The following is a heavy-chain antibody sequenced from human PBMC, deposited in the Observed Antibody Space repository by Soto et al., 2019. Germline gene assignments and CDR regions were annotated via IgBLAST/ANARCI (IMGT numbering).Heavy chain of an antibody. CDR1: GFTFSDSP. CDR3: TMGYCSSTSCPEGRHYYYGMDV. Sequence: PGGSLRLSCAASGFTFSDSPMHWVRQASGKGLEWVGRIRSKGSGYATAYAASVRGRFTISRDDSKNTAYLQMNSLKTEDTAVYYCTMGYCSSTSCPEGRHYYYGMDVWGQGTTVTVSS. D-gene: IGHD2-2*01. CDR2: IRSKGSGYAT. J-gene: IGHJ6*02. V-gene: IGHV3-73*01.